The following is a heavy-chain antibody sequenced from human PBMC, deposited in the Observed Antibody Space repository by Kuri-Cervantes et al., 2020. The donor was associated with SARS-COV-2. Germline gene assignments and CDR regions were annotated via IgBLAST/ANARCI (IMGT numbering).Heavy chain of an antibody. V-gene: IGHV3-30-3*01. CDR1: GFLFSASA. CDR2: ISYDGSNK. CDR3: ASEALHSSVWYNDAFDI. Sequence: GESRKISGEVSGFLFSASAIHWVRQASGKGLEWVAVISYDGSNKYYADSVKGRFTISRDNSKNTLYLQMNSLRAEDTAVYYCASEALHSSVWYNDAFDIWGQGTMVTVSS. J-gene: IGHJ3*02. D-gene: IGHD6-19*01.